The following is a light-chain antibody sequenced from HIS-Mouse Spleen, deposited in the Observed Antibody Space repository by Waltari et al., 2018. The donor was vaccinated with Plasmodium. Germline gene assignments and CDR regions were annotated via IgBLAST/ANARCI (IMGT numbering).Light chain of an antibody. CDR1: SSDVGGYTY. Sequence: QSALTQPRSVSGSPGQSVTISCTGPSSDVGGYTYVSWYQQHPGQAPKLMIYDVSKRPSGVPDRFSGSKSGNTASLTISGLQAEDEADYYCCSYAGSYTYVFGTGTKVTVL. V-gene: IGLV2-11*01. CDR2: DVS. CDR3: CSYAGSYTYV. J-gene: IGLJ1*01.